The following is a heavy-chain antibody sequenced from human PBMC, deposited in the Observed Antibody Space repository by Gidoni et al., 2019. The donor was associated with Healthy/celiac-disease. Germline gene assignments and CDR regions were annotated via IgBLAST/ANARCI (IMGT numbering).Heavy chain of an antibody. CDR1: GFTFSSYA. J-gene: IGHJ4*02. V-gene: IGHV3-23*01. D-gene: IGHD6-6*01. CDR2: ISGSGGST. Sequence: EVQLLESGGGLVQPGGSLRLSCAASGFTFSSYAMSWVRQAPGKGLAWVSAISGSGGSTYYADSVKGRFTISRDNSKNTLYLQMNSLRAEDTAVYYCAKAEYSSSSGDYWGQGTLVTVSS. CDR3: AKAEYSSSSGDY.